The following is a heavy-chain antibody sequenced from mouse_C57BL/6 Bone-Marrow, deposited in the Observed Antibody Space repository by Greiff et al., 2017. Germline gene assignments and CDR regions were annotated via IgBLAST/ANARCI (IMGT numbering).Heavy chain of an antibody. Sequence: EVMLVESGGGLVKPGGSLKLSCAASGFTFSDYGMHWVRQAPEKGLEWVAYISSGSSTIYYADTVKGRFTISRDNAKNTRFLQMTSLRSEDTAMYYCAMGSTGYWDVWGRGTTVTVSS. CDR3: AMGSTGYWDV. V-gene: IGHV5-17*01. CDR2: ISSGSSTI. J-gene: IGHJ1*03. D-gene: IGHD1-1*01. CDR1: GFTFSDYG.